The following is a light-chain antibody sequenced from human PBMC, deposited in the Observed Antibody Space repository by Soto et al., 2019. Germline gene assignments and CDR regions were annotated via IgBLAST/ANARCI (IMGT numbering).Light chain of an antibody. CDR1: QSISSY. Sequence: DIQMTQSPSSLSASVGDRVTITCRASQSISSYLNWYQQKPGKAPKRLMYAASSLESGVPSRFSDGGSGTDFTLTISILQPEDFATYYCQQSYSTPLTFGPGTKVDIK. V-gene: IGKV1-39*01. CDR2: AAS. CDR3: QQSYSTPLT. J-gene: IGKJ3*01.